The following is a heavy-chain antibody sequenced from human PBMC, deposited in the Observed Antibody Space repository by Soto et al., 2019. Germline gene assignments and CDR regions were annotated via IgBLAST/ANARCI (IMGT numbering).Heavy chain of an antibody. J-gene: IGHJ4*02. D-gene: IGHD6-19*01. V-gene: IGHV3-23*01. CDR1: GFTFSSYA. CDR2: ISGSGGST. Sequence: PGGSLRLSCAASGFTFSSYAMSWVRQAPGKGLEWVSAISGSGGSTYYADSVKGRFTISRDNSKNTLYLQMNSLRAEDTAVYYCAKGRSGYSSGWYNYWGQGTLVTVSS. CDR3: AKGRSGYSSGWYNY.